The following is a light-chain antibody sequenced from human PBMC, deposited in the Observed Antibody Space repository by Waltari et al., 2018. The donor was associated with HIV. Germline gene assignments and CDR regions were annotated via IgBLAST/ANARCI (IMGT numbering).Light chain of an antibody. CDR2: EGS. V-gene: IGLV2-23*01. J-gene: IGLJ1*01. CDR3: CSYAGSSLYV. CDR1: SSAVGSYNL. Sequence: QSALTQPASVSGSPGQSITISCTGPSSAVGSYNLVSWYQQHPGKAPKLMIYEGSKRPSGVSNRFSGSKSGNTASLTISGLQAEDEADYYCCSYAGSSLYVFGTGTKVTVL.